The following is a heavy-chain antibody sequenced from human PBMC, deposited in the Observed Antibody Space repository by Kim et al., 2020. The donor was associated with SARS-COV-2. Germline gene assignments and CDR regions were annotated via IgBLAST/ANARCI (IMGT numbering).Heavy chain of an antibody. Sequence: RVTISVDTSKNQFSLKLSSVTAADTAVYYCARDFAGYSGYEYYYYGMDVWGQGTTVTVSS. CDR3: ARDFAGYSGYEYYYYGMDV. D-gene: IGHD5-12*01. V-gene: IGHV4-31*02. J-gene: IGHJ6*02.